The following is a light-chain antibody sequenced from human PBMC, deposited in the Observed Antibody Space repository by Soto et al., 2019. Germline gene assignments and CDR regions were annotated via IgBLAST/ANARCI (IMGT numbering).Light chain of an antibody. J-gene: IGKJ1*01. CDR2: GAS. Sequence: ETVLTQSPGTLSLSPGERATLSCRASQTINSNYLAWYQQKPGQSPRVLMYGASSRATGIPDRFSGSGSGTEFNLTISRLEPEDFAVYSCQPSDTSPRTFGQGTKVEIK. CDR3: QPSDTSPRT. CDR1: QTINSNY. V-gene: IGKV3-20*01.